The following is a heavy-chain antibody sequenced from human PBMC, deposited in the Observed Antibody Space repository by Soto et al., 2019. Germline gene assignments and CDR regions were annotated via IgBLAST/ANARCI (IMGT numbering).Heavy chain of an antibody. CDR3: ARESLSGYESPLQYYYYMDV. Sequence: GGSLRLSCEVSGFTFDNYGMTWVRQAPGKGLEWVAYISDTGRIIRYEDAVEGRFTIFRDDAKKSLYLQMNSLRAEDTALYYCARESLSGYESPLQYYYYMDVWGKGTTVTVSS. V-gene: IGHV3-48*01. CDR1: GFTFDNYG. J-gene: IGHJ6*03. CDR2: ISDTGRII. D-gene: IGHD5-12*01.